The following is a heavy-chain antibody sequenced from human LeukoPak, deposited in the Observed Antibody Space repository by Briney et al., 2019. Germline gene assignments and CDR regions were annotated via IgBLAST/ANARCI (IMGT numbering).Heavy chain of an antibody. J-gene: IGHJ3*02. CDR2: IYYRGST. D-gene: IGHD2-15*01. Sequence: PSETLSLTCTVSGGSLSSYYWSWIRQPPGKGLEWIGYIYYRGSTNYNPSLKRRVTISVDPSKNQFSLRLSSVTAADTAVYYGARAGSGALFDILGRGTMVTVSS. CDR3: ARAGSGALFDI. CDR1: GGSLSSYY. V-gene: IGHV4-59*01.